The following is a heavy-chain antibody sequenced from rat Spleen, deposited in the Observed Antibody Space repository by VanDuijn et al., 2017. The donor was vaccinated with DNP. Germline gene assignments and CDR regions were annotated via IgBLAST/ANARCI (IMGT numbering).Heavy chain of an antibody. D-gene: IGHD1-10*01. CDR3: ARHRTIMPYYYSMDA. J-gene: IGHJ4*01. CDR1: GFTFSNYG. CDR2: ISYDGGST. Sequence: EVQLVESGGGLVQPGRSLKLSCAASGFTFSNYGMAWVRQAPTKGMEWVASISYDGGSTYYRDPVKGRFTISRDNAQSTLYLQIDSLRSEDTATYYCARHRTIMPYYYSMDAWGQGASVTVSS. V-gene: IGHV5-29*01.